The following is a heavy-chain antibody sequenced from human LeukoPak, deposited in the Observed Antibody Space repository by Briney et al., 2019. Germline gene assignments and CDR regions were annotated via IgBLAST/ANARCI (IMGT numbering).Heavy chain of an antibody. J-gene: IGHJ4*02. CDR3: TRGPADFDY. CDR1: GFTFGDYA. CDR2: IRSKAYGGTT. Sequence: GGSLRLSCTASGFTFGDYAMSWVRQAPGKGLVWVGFIRSKAYGGTTEYAASVKGRFTISRDDSKGIAHLQMNSLKTEDTAVYYCTRGPADFDYWPQETLVSVSS. V-gene: IGHV3-49*04.